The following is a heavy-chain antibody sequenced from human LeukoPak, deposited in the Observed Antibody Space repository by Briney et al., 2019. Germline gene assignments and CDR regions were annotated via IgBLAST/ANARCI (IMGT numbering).Heavy chain of an antibody. CDR2: IYHSGST. V-gene: IGHV4-38-2*01. J-gene: IGHJ6*03. CDR3: ARVAGYCSSTSCYAGFGYYYYMDV. Sequence: SETLSLTCAVSRYSISSGYYWGWIRQPPGKGLEWIGSIYHSGSTYYNPSLKSRVTISVDTSKNQFSLKLSSVTAADTAVYYCARVAGYCSSTSCYAGFGYYYYMDVWGKGTTVTVSS. CDR1: RYSISSGYY. D-gene: IGHD2-2*01.